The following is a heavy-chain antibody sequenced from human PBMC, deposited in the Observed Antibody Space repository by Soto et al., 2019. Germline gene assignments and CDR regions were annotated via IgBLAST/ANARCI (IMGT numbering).Heavy chain of an antibody. CDR3: ATSVLRFLEWPQQGWFDP. J-gene: IGHJ5*02. V-gene: IGHV1-69*13. Sequence: RASVKVSCKASGGTFSSYAISWVRQAPGQGLEWMGGIIPILGTANYAQKFQGRVTITADESTSTAYMELSSLRSEDTAVYYCATSVLRFLEWPQQGWFDPWGQGTLVTVSS. CDR1: GGTFSSYA. CDR2: IIPILGTA. D-gene: IGHD3-3*01.